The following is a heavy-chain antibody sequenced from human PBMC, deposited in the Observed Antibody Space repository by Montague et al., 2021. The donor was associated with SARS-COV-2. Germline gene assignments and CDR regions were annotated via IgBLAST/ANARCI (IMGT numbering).Heavy chain of an antibody. Sequence: SETLSLTCIVSRGSITNSHWGWVRQPPGKGLEWMAYFLPTGATNHNPSLRSRITTSVDTSKNQFSLRLSSVTAADSARYYCARVAVATKVSAATIDFWGHGILVTVSS. J-gene: IGHJ4*01. CDR3: ARVAVATKVSAATIDF. CDR1: RGSITNSH. D-gene: IGHD5/OR15-5a*01. V-gene: IGHV4-59*01. CDR2: FLPTGAT.